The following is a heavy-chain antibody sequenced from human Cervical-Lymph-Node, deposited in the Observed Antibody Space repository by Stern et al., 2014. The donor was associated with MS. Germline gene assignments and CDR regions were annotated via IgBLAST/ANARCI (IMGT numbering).Heavy chain of an antibody. D-gene: IGHD5-12*01. CDR3: ARSPATPSGYDRFDY. Sequence: EVQLVESGAEVKKPGESLKISCEASGYLFDDYWIGWVRQMSGRGLELVAIIFPRDSNTRYSPSVQGQVTIPADKSISPASLQGSTLRAPDPAMYYCARSPATPSGYDRFDYWGQGALVTVSS. CDR2: IFPRDSNT. J-gene: IGHJ4*02. V-gene: IGHV5-51*03. CDR1: GYLFDDYW.